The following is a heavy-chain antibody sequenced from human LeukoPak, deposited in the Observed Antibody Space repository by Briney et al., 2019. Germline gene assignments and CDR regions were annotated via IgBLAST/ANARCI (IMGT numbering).Heavy chain of an antibody. J-gene: IGHJ5*02. CDR3: AKGATDTTRWFDP. CDR2: ISRASDSI. D-gene: IGHD1-7*01. V-gene: IGHV3-21*01. CDR1: GFTFSSYS. Sequence: GGSLRLSCAASGFTFSSYSMNWVRQAPGKGLEWVSFISRASDSIFYADSVKGRFTISRDNAKNSLYLQMNGLRAEDTAAYYCAKGATDTTRWFDPWGQGTLVTVSS.